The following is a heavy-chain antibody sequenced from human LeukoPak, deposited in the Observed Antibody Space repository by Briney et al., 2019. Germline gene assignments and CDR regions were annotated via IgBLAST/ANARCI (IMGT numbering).Heavy chain of an antibody. CDR2: INSDGSST. CDR1: GFTFSSYW. CDR3: ARPEDSYGSGEEAFVI. J-gene: IGHJ3*02. D-gene: IGHD3-10*01. V-gene: IGHV3-74*01. Sequence: PGGSLILSCAASGFTFSSYWMHWVRQARGKGLVWVSRINSDGSSTSYAASGKGRFTISRYNAKNTLYLQMNSLRAEDTAVYYCARPEDSYGSGEEAFVIWGQGTMVTVSS.